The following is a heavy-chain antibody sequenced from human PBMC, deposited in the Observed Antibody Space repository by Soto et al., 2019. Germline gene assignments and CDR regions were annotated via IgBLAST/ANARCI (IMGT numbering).Heavy chain of an antibody. V-gene: IGHV4-31*03. J-gene: IGHJ5*02. CDR1: GGSISSGGYY. D-gene: IGHD2-15*01. Sequence: QVQLQESGPGLVKPSQTLSLTCTVSGGSISSGGYYWSWIRQHPGKGLEWIGYIYYSGSTYYNPSLKRRVTISVDTSKNQFSLKLSSVTAADTAVYYCARARYCSGGSCGGRFDPWGQGTLVTVSS. CDR2: IYYSGST. CDR3: ARARYCSGGSCGGRFDP.